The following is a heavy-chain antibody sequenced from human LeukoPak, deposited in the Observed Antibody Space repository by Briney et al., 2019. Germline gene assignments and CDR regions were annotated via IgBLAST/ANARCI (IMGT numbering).Heavy chain of an antibody. D-gene: IGHD3-9*01. CDR2: IYYSGST. J-gene: IGHJ6*03. Sequence: SETLSLTCTVSGGSISSYYWSWIRQPPGKGLEWIGYIYYSGSTNYNPSLKSRVTISVDTSKNQFSLKLSSVTAADTAVYYCARDSYDILTGTYYMDVWGKGTTVTVSS. V-gene: IGHV4-59*01. CDR1: GGSISSYY. CDR3: ARDSYDILTGTYYMDV.